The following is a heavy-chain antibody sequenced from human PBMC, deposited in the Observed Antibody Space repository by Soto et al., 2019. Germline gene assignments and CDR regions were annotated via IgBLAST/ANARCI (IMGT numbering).Heavy chain of an antibody. D-gene: IGHD3-10*01. CDR1: GYTFTSYY. J-gene: IGHJ4*02. Sequence: QVQLVQSGAEVKKPGASVKVSCKASGYTFTSYYMHWVRQAPGQGLEWRGIINPSGGSTSYDQKFPGRVTXTXDXXTTTVYMELSSLRSADTAVYSRARLSDWDGSGSYQTSLFDYWGQGTRVTVSS. CDR3: ARLSDWDGSGSYQTSLFDY. CDR2: INPSGGST. V-gene: IGHV1-46*01.